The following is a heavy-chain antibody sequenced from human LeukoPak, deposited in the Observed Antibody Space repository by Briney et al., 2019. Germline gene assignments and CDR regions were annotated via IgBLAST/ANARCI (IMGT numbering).Heavy chain of an antibody. CDR1: GFTFDDYA. Sequence: PGGSLRLSCAASGFTFDDYAMHWVRQTPGKGLEWVSGISWNSGSIGYADSVKGRFTISRDNAKNSLYLQMNSLRAEDTALYYCAKDIKGEDSSGYLGYWGQGTLVTVSS. D-gene: IGHD3-22*01. J-gene: IGHJ4*02. CDR3: AKDIKGEDSSGYLGY. V-gene: IGHV3-9*01. CDR2: ISWNSGSI.